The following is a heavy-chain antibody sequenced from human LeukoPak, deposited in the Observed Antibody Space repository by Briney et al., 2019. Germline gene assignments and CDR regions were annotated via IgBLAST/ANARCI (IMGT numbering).Heavy chain of an antibody. CDR3: ARAKADSGWNFDY. D-gene: IGHD5-12*01. V-gene: IGHV1-2*04. Sequence: GASVKVSCKASGYTFTGYYTHWVRQAPGQGLEWMGWINPNSGGTNYAQKFQGWVTMTRDTSISTAYMELSRLRSDDTAVYYCARAKADSGWNFDYWGQGTLVTVSS. CDR1: GYTFTGYY. CDR2: INPNSGGT. J-gene: IGHJ4*02.